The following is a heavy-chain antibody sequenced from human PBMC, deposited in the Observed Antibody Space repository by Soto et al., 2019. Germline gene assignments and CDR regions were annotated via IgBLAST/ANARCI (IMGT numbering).Heavy chain of an antibody. V-gene: IGHV4-59*08. CDR1: GGSISNYY. D-gene: IGHD5-18*01. CDR3: ARHRYSCGVYYFDY. J-gene: IGHJ4*02. Sequence: QVQLQESGPGLVKPSETLSLTCIVSGGSISNYYWSWIRQPPGKGLEWIGYIYYSGSTNYNPSLTSRVTRSVDTSKNQFSLKLSSVTAADTAVYYCARHRYSCGVYYFDYWGQGTLVTVSS. CDR2: IYYSGST.